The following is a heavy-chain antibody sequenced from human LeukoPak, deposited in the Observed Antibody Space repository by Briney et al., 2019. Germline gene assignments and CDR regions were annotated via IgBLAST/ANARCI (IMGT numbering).Heavy chain of an antibody. CDR2: IIPIFGTA. D-gene: IGHD5-12*01. CDR1: GGTFSSYA. CDR3: ARDLSSPAEVSGYDLALDY. V-gene: IGHV1-69*05. Sequence: SVKVSCKASGGTFSSYAISWVRQAPGQGLEWMGGIIPIFGTANYAQKFQGRVTITTDESTSTAYMELSSLRSEDTAVYYCARDLSSPAEVSGYDLALDYWGQGTLVTVSS. J-gene: IGHJ4*02.